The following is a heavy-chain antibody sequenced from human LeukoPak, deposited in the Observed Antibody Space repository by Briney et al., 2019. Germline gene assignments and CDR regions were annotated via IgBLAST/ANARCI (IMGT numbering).Heavy chain of an antibody. V-gene: IGHV7-4-1*02. J-gene: IGHJ4*02. CDR3: AREGSGSYRGYYFDY. Sequence: ASVKVSCKASGYTFTSYAMNWVRQAPGRGLEWMGWINTNTGNPTYAQGFTGRFVFSLDTSVSTAYLQISSLKAEDTAVYYCAREGSGSYRGYYFDYWGQGTLVTVSS. CDR2: INTNTGNP. CDR1: GYTFTSYA. D-gene: IGHD1-26*01.